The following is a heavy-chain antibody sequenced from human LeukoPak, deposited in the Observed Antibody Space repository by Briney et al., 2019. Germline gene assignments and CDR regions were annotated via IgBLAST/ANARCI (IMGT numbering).Heavy chain of an antibody. D-gene: IGHD1-26*01. Sequence: GGSLRLSCAASGFTFSSYSMNWVRQAPGKGLEWVSSISSSSSYIYYADSVKGRFTISRDNAKNSLYLQMNSLRAEDTAVYYCAREVGATKSVPFDYWGQGTLVTVSS. CDR2: ISSSSSYI. CDR1: GFTFSSYS. J-gene: IGHJ4*02. CDR3: AREVGATKSVPFDY. V-gene: IGHV3-21*01.